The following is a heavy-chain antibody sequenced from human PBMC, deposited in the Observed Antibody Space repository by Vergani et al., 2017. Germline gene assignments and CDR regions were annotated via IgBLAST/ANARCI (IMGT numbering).Heavy chain of an antibody. J-gene: IGHJ4*02. CDR3: ANDYYDSSGYPQSAFDY. CDR2: IRYDGSNK. D-gene: IGHD3-22*01. CDR1: GFTFSSYG. V-gene: IGHV3-30*02. Sequence: QVQLVESGGGVVQPGGSLSLYCAASGFTFSSYGMHWVRQAPGKGLEWVAFIRYDGSNKYYADSVKGRFTISRDNSKNTLYLQMNSLRAEDTAVYYCANDYYDSSGYPQSAFDYWGQGTLVTVSS.